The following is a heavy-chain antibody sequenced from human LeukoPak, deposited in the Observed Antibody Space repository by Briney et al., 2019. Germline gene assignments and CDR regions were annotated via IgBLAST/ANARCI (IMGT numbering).Heavy chain of an antibody. D-gene: IGHD6-13*01. CDR1: GGSISSGIYY. CDR2: IYYSGNT. Sequence: PSETLSLTCTVSGGSISSGIYYWGWIRQPPGKGLEWIGSIYYSGNTNYNPSLKSRVTISVDTSKNQLSLKLNSVTAADTAVYYCARHVRQQLPPKAFDYWGQGTLVTVSS. CDR3: ARHVRQQLPPKAFDY. J-gene: IGHJ4*02. V-gene: IGHV4-39*01.